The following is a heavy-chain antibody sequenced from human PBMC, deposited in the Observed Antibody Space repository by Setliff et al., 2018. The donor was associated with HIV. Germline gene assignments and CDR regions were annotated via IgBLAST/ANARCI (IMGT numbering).Heavy chain of an antibody. V-gene: IGHV4-39*01. D-gene: IGHD3-10*01. J-gene: IGHJ4*02. CDR1: GGSIISSSYY. Sequence: SETLSLTCTVSGGSIISSSYYWGWIRQPPGKGLEWIGTMYYRGTTYNNPSLKSRFTFSADTSKNQFSLNLNSVTATDTAVYYCVRQGLTMNRGVPAPILYYFDYWGQGILVTVSS. CDR2: MYYRGTT. CDR3: VRQGLTMNRGVPAPILYYFDY.